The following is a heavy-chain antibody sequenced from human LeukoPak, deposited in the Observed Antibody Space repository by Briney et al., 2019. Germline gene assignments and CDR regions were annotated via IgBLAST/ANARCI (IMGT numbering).Heavy chain of an antibody. CDR1: GSSFSIYW. CDR2: ITSDGSTT. D-gene: IGHD1/OR15-1a*01. J-gene: IGHJ3*01. Sequence: GGSLRLSCFASGSSFSIYWMHWVRQAPGKGLVWVSRITSDGSTTNYADSVEGRFTISRDNAKNTLFLQMNSLRAEDTAVYYCARGWEQQGVGAFHVWGQGTMVTVSS. CDR3: ARGWEQQGVGAFHV. V-gene: IGHV3-74*01.